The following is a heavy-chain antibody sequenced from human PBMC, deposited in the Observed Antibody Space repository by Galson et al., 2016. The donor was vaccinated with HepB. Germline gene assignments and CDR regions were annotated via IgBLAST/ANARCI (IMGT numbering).Heavy chain of an antibody. CDR3: AREIIVIVPPATYFDY. CDR1: GDTFTRYN. J-gene: IGHJ4*02. CDR2: INPSGGST. Sequence: SVKVSCKASGDTFTRYNIHWVRQAPGQGLEWMGIINPSGGSTSYAQKFQGRVTLTRDTSTSTVYMDLSSLRSEDTAVYYCAREIIVIVPPATYFDYWGQGTLVTVSS. D-gene: IGHD2/OR15-2a*01. V-gene: IGHV1-46*01.